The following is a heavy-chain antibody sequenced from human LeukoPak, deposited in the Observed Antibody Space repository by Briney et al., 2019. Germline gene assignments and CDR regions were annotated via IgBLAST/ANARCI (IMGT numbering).Heavy chain of an antibody. V-gene: IGHV1-46*01. CDR3: ARDHYGSGWVRLDAFDI. CDR1: GYTVTSYY. J-gene: IGHJ3*02. Sequence: GASVKVSCKASGYTVTSYYMNWVRQAPGQGLEWMEIINPSGGSTSHAQKFQGRVTMTRDTSTSTVYMELSSLRSEDTAVYYCARDHYGSGWVRLDAFDIWGQGTMVTVSS. CDR2: INPSGGST. D-gene: IGHD6-19*01.